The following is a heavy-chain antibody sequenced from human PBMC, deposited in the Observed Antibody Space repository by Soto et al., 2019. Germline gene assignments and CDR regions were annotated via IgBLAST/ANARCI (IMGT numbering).Heavy chain of an antibody. CDR3: ARHNIVLMGYAHHTHFDY. CDR1: GGSISSSSYY. V-gene: IGHV4-39*01. Sequence: SETLSLTCTVSGGSISSSSYYWGWIRQPPGKGLEWIGSIYYSGSTYYNPSLKSRVTISVDTSKNQFSLKLSSVTAADTAVYYCARHNIVLMGYAHHTHFDYWGQGTLVTVSS. CDR2: IYYSGST. J-gene: IGHJ4*02. D-gene: IGHD2-8*01.